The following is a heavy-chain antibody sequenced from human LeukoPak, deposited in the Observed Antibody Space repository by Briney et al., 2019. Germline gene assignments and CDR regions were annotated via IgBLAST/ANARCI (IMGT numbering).Heavy chain of an antibody. CDR1: GFTFSSYA. J-gene: IGHJ4*02. V-gene: IGHV3-30-3*01. D-gene: IGHD1/OR15-1a*01. Sequence: GGSLRLSCAASGFTFSSYAMHWVRQAPGKGLEWVAVISYDGSNKYYADSVKGRFTISRDNSKNTLYLQMNSLRAEDTAVYYCARDQQLEQRLYFDYWGQGTLVTVSS. CDR2: ISYDGSNK. CDR3: ARDQQLEQRLYFDY.